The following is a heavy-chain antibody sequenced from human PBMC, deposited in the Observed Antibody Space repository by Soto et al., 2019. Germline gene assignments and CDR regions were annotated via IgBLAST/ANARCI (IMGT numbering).Heavy chain of an antibody. D-gene: IGHD6-25*01. CDR1: GFIFSTYG. J-gene: IGHJ6*02. CDR2: ISFDGRNK. CDR3: AKDTATAITSYYFYGMDV. V-gene: IGHV3-30*18. Sequence: QVQLVESGGGVVQPGRSLRLSCTASGFIFSTYGMHWVRQAPGKGLEWVAVISFDGRNKYYADSVRGRFTISRDNSKNTLHPQMNCRSVEDTAVYYCAKDTATAITSYYFYGMDVWGQATTVTVSS.